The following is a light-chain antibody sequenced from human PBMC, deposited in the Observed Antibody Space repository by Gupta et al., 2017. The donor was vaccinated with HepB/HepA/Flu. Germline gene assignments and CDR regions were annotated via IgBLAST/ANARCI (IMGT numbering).Light chain of an antibody. J-gene: IGKJ1*01. V-gene: IGKV3-20*01. CDR3: QQYGPSLWT. CDR1: QTVRSDY. CDR2: GAS. Sequence: VLTQPPGTLSLSPGERATLSCRASQTVRSDYLAWYRQQPGQPPRILLYGASHRAAGIPDRFSGSGSGTDFTLTISRLEPEDFAVYYCQQYGPSLWTFGQGTRVEI.